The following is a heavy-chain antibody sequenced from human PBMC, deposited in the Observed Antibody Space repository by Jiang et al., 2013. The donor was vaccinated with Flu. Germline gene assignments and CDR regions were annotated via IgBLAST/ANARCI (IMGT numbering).Heavy chain of an antibody. Sequence: SVKVSCKASGYTFTSYDINWVRQATGQGLEWMGWMNPNSGNTGYAQKFQGRVTMTRNTSISTAYMELSSLRSEDTAVYYCAVYYYDSSGYYYLTRSDYWGQGTLVTVSS. J-gene: IGHJ4*02. CDR1: GYTFTSYD. CDR2: MNPNSGNT. V-gene: IGHV1-8*01. D-gene: IGHD3-22*01. CDR3: AVYYYDSSGYYYLTRSDY.